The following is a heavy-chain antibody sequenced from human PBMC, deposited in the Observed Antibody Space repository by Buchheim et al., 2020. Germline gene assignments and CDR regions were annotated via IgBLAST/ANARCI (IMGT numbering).Heavy chain of an antibody. CDR2: IKPDGSEM. CDR3: ANEHFSGGSCYVGLDH. D-gene: IGHD2-15*01. J-gene: IGHJ4*02. Sequence: EVLLVESGGGLVQPGGSLRLSCATSGFTFSSYWMTWVRRAPGRGLEWVANIKPDGSEMYYVDSVKGRFIISRDNPENSLYLQMNSLRAEDTAVYYCANEHFSGGSCYVGLDHWGQGTL. V-gene: IGHV3-7*01. CDR1: GFTFSSYW.